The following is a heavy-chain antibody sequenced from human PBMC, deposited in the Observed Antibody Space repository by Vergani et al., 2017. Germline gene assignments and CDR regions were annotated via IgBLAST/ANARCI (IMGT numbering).Heavy chain of an antibody. V-gene: IGHV1-69-2*01. J-gene: IGHJ6*02. CDR3: ATPQTVTTGGMEV. D-gene: IGHD4-17*01. CDR2: VDPEDGET. CDR1: GYTFPDHY. Sequence: EVQLVQSGAEVKKPGATMKISCQVSGYTFPDHYMHWVTQAPGKGLEWMGLVDPEDGETIYAEKFKGRVTIAADTSTDTAHLGLSSLRSEDTAVYYCATPQTVTTGGMEVWGQGTTVIVSS.